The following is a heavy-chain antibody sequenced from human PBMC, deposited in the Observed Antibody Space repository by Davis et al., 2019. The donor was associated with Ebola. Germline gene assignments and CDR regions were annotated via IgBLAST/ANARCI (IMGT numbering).Heavy chain of an antibody. D-gene: IGHD1-7*01. CDR1: GYTFAAHY. J-gene: IGHJ5*02. V-gene: IGHV1-2*06. CDR2: INPNFVGK. CDR3: ARRHIGGITGTTWFDP. Sequence: AASVKVSCKASGYTFAAHYIHWVRQAPGQGLEWMGRINPNFVGKIYAQKFQDRVTMTIDTSINTAYMELDSLRAEDTAVYYCARRHIGGITGTTWFDPWGQGTLVTVSS.